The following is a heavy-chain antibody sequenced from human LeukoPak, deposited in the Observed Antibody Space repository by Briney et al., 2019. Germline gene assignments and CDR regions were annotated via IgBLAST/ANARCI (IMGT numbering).Heavy chain of an antibody. D-gene: IGHD3-22*01. CDR3: ARHSNYYDSSGYYNYFDY. V-gene: IGHV4-34*01. CDR2: INHSGST. J-gene: IGHJ4*02. CDR1: GGSFSGYY. Sequence: SETLSLTCAVYGGSFSGYYWSWIRQPPGKGLEWIGEINHSGSTNYNPSLKSRVTISVDTSKNQFSLKLSSVTAADTAVYYCARHSNYYDSSGYYNYFDYWGQGALVTVSS.